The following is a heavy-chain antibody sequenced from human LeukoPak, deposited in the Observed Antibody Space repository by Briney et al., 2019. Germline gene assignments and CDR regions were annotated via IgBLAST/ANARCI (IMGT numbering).Heavy chain of an antibody. Sequence: PSETLSLTCAVSGGSISSSNWWSWVRQPPGKGLEWIGEIYHSGSTNYNPSLKSRVTISVDTSKNQFSLKLSSVTAADTAVYYCAREILTGWTSHYFDYWGQGTLVTVSS. J-gene: IGHJ4*02. CDR1: GGSISSSNW. V-gene: IGHV4-4*02. D-gene: IGHD3/OR15-3a*01. CDR2: IYHSGST. CDR3: AREILTGWTSHYFDY.